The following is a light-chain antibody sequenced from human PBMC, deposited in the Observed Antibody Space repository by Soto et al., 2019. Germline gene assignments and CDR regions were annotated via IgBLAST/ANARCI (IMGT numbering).Light chain of an antibody. Sequence: QSALTQPSSLSGSPGQSITISCTGTISDVGGYNYVSWYQQHPGKAPKLMIYEVSNLPSGVSNRFSGSKSGNTASLTISGLQAEDEADYYCSSYTSSSTYVYGTGTKVTVL. CDR2: EVS. CDR3: SSYTSSSTYV. V-gene: IGLV2-14*01. CDR1: ISDVGGYNY. J-gene: IGLJ1*01.